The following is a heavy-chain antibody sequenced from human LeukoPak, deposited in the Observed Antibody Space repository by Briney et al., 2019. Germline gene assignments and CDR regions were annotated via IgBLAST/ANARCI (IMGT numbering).Heavy chain of an antibody. CDR1: GFVFDDYA. Sequence: GGSLRLSCEVSGFVFDDYAMHWVRQSPGKGLEWVSGISWNSDDIDCADSVKGRFTISRDNARNSLYLQMKSLRPEDTAFYYCVKAHRGANTWNYFDSWGQGTLVTVSS. CDR3: VKAHRGANTWNYFDS. CDR2: ISWNSDDI. V-gene: IGHV3-9*01. J-gene: IGHJ5*01. D-gene: IGHD1-7*01.